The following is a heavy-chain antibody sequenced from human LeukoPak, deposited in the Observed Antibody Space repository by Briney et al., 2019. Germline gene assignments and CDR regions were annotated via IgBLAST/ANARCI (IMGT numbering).Heavy chain of an antibody. D-gene: IGHD6-19*01. CDR1: GFTFDNYA. J-gene: IGHJ4*02. Sequence: PGGSLRLSCSASGFTFDNYAMHWVRQAPMKGLEWVASINWRSDEIGYADSVKGRFTISRDNSKNTLYLQMNSLRAEDTAVYYCARGGGWYGYFDYWGQGTLATVSS. CDR3: ARGGGWYGYFDY. V-gene: IGHV3-9*01. CDR2: INWRSDEI.